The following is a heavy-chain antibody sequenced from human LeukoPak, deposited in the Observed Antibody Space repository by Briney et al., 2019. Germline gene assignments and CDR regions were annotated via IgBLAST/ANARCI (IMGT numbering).Heavy chain of an antibody. CDR3: ASQGLQLDY. J-gene: IGHJ4*02. CDR2: IYYSGST. D-gene: IGHD4-11*01. CDR1: GGSISSSSYY. V-gene: IGHV4-39*01. Sequence: PSETLSLTCTVSGGSISSSSYYLGWIRQPPGKGLEWIGSIYYSGSTYYNPSLKSRVTISVDTSKNQFSLKLSSVTAADTAVYYCASQGLQLDYWGQGTLVTVSS.